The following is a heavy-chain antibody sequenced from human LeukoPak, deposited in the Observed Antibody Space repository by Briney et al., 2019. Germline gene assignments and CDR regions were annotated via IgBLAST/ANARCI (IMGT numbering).Heavy chain of an antibody. CDR3: ARGGPYSSGWYNWFDP. V-gene: IGHV1-69*05. Sequence: WASVKVSCKASGGTFSSYAISWVRQAPGQGLEWMGGIIPIFGTANYAQMFQGRVTITTDESTSTAYMELSSLRSEDTAVYYCARGGPYSSGWYNWFDPWGQGTLVTVPS. J-gene: IGHJ5*02. CDR2: IIPIFGTA. D-gene: IGHD6-19*01. CDR1: GGTFSSYA.